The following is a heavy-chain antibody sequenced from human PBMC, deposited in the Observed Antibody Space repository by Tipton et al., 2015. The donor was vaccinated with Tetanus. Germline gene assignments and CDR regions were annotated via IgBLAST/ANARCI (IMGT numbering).Heavy chain of an antibody. V-gene: IGHV4-59*01. CDR3: ARGRGGYNYPFDY. D-gene: IGHD5-24*01. CDR1: RGPISSYY. CDR2: IYNSGNT. Sequence: LRLSCSVSRGPISSYYWSWIRQPPGNGLEWIGYIYNSGNTNYNPSLKSRVTISVDTSKNQFSLKLNSVTAADTAVYYCARGRGGYNYPFDYWGQGTLVIVSS. J-gene: IGHJ4*02.